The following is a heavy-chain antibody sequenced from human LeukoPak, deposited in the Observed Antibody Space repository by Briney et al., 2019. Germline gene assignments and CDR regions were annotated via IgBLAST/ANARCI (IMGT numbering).Heavy chain of an antibody. V-gene: IGHV1-2*02. J-gene: IGHJ4*02. CDR1: GYTFTGYN. CDR3: ARALVATSILGFDY. Sequence: VASVKVSCKASGYTFTGYNMHWVRQAPGQGLEWMGWINPNSGGTNYAQKFQGRVTMTRDTSISTAYMELSRLRSDDTAVYYCARALVATSILGFDYWGQGTLVTVSS. CDR2: INPNSGGT. D-gene: IGHD5-12*01.